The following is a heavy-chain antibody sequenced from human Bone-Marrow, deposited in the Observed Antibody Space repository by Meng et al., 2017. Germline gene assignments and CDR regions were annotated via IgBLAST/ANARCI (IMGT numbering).Heavy chain of an antibody. J-gene: IGHJ5*02. V-gene: IGHV5-51*01. D-gene: IGHD6-19*01. CDR2: IYPGDSDT. CDR1: GYTFTKYW. Sequence: GESLKISCKGSGYTFTKYWIAWVRQMPGKGLEWMGTIYPGDSDTRYSPSFQGQVTISADKSISTAYLQWSSLKASDTAMYYCARRGVYSSGWYWFDPWGQGTLVTVSS. CDR3: ARRGVYSSGWYWFDP.